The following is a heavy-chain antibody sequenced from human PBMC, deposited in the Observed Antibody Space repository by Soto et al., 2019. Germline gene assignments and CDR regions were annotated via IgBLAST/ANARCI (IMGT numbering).Heavy chain of an antibody. CDR2: ILPILGPP. CDR1: GGTFSTYA. J-gene: IGHJ4*02. D-gene: IGHD2-21*01. Sequence: QVQLVQSGAELKKPGSSVKVSCKASGGTFSTYAINWVRQAPGQGLEWMGGILPILGPPNYAQKFKGRVTIAADDSTSTAYMELTSLRSEETAIDYCARVGGCAYNSWGQGTLVTVSS. V-gene: IGHV1-69*01. CDR3: ARVGGCAYNS.